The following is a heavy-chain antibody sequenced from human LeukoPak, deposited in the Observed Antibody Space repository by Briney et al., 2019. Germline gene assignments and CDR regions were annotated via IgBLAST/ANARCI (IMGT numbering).Heavy chain of an antibody. J-gene: IGHJ4*02. Sequence: GGSLRLSCSASGFTLSSYAMHWVRQAPGKGLEYVSAITSKGGSTYYADSVKGRFTISRDNSKNTLYLQMSSLRAEDTAVYYCVKSGIAVSGTDYWGQGTLVTVSS. V-gene: IGHV3-64D*09. CDR2: ITSKGGST. CDR3: VKSGIAVSGTDY. CDR1: GFTLSSYA. D-gene: IGHD6-19*01.